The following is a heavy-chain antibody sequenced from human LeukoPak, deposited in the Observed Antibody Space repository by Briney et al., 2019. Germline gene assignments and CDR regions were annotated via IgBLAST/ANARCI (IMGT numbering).Heavy chain of an antibody. J-gene: IGHJ5*02. V-gene: IGHV4-59*08. CDR3: ARHGCSGGSCSNWFDP. Sequence: SETLSLTCTVSGGSISSYYWSWIRQPPGKGLEWIGYIYYSGSTNYNPSLKSRVTISVDTSMNQFSLKLSSVTAADTAVYYCARHGCSGGSCSNWFDPWGQGTLVTVSS. CDR1: GGSISSYY. D-gene: IGHD2-15*01. CDR2: IYYSGST.